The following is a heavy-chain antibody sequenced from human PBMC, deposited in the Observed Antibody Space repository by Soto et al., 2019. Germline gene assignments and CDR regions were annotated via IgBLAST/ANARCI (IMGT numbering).Heavy chain of an antibody. J-gene: IGHJ4*02. CDR3: STGSPFSGSVFDY. D-gene: IGHD1-26*01. CDR2: IKSKSAGETT. Sequence: EVQLVESGGGLEKPGGSLRLSCAASGFSFRTTWMAWVRQAPGKGLEWVGRIKSKSAGETTDYADPVKGRFTISRDDSKDTLYLHMDSLETGDTAVYYCSTGSPFSGSVFDYWGQGTLVTVSS. V-gene: IGHV3-15*05. CDR1: GFSFRTTW.